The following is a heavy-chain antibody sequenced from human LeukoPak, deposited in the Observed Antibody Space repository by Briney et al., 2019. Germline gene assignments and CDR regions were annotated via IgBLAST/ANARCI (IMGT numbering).Heavy chain of an antibody. CDR2: IYYSGST. CDR3: ARGVEYYDFWSGYSPMPYYFDY. D-gene: IGHD3-3*01. CDR1: GGSISSGGYY. J-gene: IGHJ4*02. Sequence: SETQSLTCTVSGGSISSGGYYWSWIRQHPGKGLEWIGYIYYSGSTYYNPSLKSRVTISVDTSKNQFSLKLSSVTAADTAVYYCARGVEYYDFWSGYSPMPYYFDYWGQGTLVTVSS. V-gene: IGHV4-31*03.